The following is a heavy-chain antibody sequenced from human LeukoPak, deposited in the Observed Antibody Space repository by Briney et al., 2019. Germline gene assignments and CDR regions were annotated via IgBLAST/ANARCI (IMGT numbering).Heavy chain of an antibody. CDR2: IYYSGST. CDR1: GGSISSSSYY. CDR3: ARQYQLLYGWFDP. J-gene: IGHJ5*02. D-gene: IGHD2-2*02. V-gene: IGHV4-39*01. Sequence: PSETLSLTCTVSGGSISSSSYYWGWIRQPRGKGLEWIESIYYSGSTYYTPSLKSRVTISVDTSKNQFSLKLSSVTAADTAVYYCARQYQLLYGWFDPWGQGTLVTVSS.